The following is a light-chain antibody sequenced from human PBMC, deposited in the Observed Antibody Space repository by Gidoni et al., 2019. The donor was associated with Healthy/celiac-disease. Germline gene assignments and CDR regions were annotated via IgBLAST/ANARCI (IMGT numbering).Light chain of an antibody. CDR3: QQSYSSVYT. V-gene: IGKV1-39*01. CDR1: QSSSSY. CDR2: AAS. Sequence: DIQMTQSPSSLSASVGDRVTLTCRASQSSSSYVNWYQQNPGKAPKLLVYAASSLQSGVPARFSGSGSGTDSPLTISSLQPEEFATYYCQQSYSSVYTFXQXTKLEIK. J-gene: IGKJ2*01.